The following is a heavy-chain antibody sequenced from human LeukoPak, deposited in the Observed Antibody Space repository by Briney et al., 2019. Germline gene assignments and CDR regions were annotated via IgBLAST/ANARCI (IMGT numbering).Heavy chain of an antibody. CDR2: ISGSGGST. J-gene: IGHJ4*02. D-gene: IGHD2-15*01. Sequence: GGSLRLSCAASGFTFSSYGMSWVRQAPGKGLEWVSAISGSGGSTYYADSVKGRFTISRGNSKNTLYLQMNSLRAEDTAVYYCAKGVGYCSGGSCQQFDYWGQGTLVTVSS. V-gene: IGHV3-23*01. CDR1: GFTFSSYG. CDR3: AKGVGYCSGGSCQQFDY.